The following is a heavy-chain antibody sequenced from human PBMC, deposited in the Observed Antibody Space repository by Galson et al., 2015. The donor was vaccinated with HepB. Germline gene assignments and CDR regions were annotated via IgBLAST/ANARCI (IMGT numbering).Heavy chain of an antibody. V-gene: IGHV4-34*01. J-gene: IGHJ6*02. CDR2: INDSGNT. Sequence: SEPLSLTCGVNDGSFSNYYWSWIRQPPGKELEWIGEINDSGNTNYNPSLKSRVIMSLDTSKNQFSLRLTSVTAADTAVYYCARRDNYYYFGMDVWGQGTTVIVSS. D-gene: IGHD5-24*01. CDR1: DGSFSNYY. CDR3: ARRDNYYYFGMDV.